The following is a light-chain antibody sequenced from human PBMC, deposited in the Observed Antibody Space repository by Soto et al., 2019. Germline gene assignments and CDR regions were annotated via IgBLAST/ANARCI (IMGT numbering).Light chain of an antibody. CDR3: QSYDSSLSGSYV. CDR2: GNS. V-gene: IGLV1-40*01. J-gene: IGLJ1*01. CDR1: SSNIGAGFD. Sequence: QSVLTQPPSVSGAPGQRVTISCTGSSSNIGAGFDVHWYHQIAGTAPKLLIYGNSNRPSGVPDRFSGSKSGTSASLAITGLQAEDEADYYCQSYDSSLSGSYVFGTGTKVTVL.